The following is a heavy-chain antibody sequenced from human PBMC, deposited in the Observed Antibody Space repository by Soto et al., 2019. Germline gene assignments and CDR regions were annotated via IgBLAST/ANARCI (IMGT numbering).Heavy chain of an antibody. D-gene: IGHD3-3*01. V-gene: IGHV4-30-4*01. CDR1: GGSISSGDYY. J-gene: IGHJ4*02. Sequence: SETLSLTCTVSGGSISSGDYYWSWIRQPPGKGLEWIGYIYYSGSTYYNPSLKSRVTISVDTSKNQFSLKLCSVTAADTTVYYCASWSGYYNSIDYWGQGTLVTVSS. CDR2: IYYSGST. CDR3: ASWSGYYNSIDY.